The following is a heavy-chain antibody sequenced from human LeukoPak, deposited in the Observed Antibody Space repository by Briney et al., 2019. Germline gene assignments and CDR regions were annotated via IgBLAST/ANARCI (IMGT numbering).Heavy chain of an antibody. CDR2: ITTDGSGT. CDR1: GFTFGRYW. D-gene: IGHD3/OR15-3a*01. V-gene: IGHV3-74*01. Sequence: GGSLRLSCADSGFTFGRYWMHWVRQAPGKGLVWVSHITTDGSGTSYADSVKGRFTISRDNAKNTLYLQMNSLRAEDTAVYYCARDHGLDVGPYYYYGMDVWGQGTTVTVSS. J-gene: IGHJ6*02. CDR3: ARDHGLDVGPYYYYGMDV.